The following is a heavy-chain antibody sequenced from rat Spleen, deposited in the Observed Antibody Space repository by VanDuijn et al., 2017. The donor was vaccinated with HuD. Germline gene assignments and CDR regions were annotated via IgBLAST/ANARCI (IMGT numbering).Heavy chain of an antibody. CDR2: ISYDGSNT. CDR3: ARQDYGYNYDY. D-gene: IGHD1-9*01. CDR1: GFTFSDFY. Sequence: EVQLVESDGGLVQPGRSLKLSCATSGFTFSDFYMAWVRQAPTKGLEWVATISYDGSNTYYGDSVKDRFTISRDNAKTTLYLQMNSLRSEDTATYYCARQDYGYNYDYWGQGVMVTVSS. V-gene: IGHV5-22*01. J-gene: IGHJ2*01.